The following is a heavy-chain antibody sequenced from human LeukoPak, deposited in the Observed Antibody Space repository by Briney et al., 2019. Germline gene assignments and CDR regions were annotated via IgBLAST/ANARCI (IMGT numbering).Heavy chain of an antibody. CDR1: GFTFSNYE. Sequence: PGGSLRLSCEASGFTFSNYEINWVRQAPGKGLEWVSYISSSGSTIYYADSVKGRFTISRDNAKNSLYLQMNSLRAEDTAVYYCVRLCGGKSHYWGQGTLVTVSS. CDR2: ISSSGSTI. V-gene: IGHV3-48*03. J-gene: IGHJ4*02. D-gene: IGHD4-23*01. CDR3: VRLCGGKSHY.